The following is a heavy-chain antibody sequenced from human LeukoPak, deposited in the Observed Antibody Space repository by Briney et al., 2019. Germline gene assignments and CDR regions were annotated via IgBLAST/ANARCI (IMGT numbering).Heavy chain of an antibody. D-gene: IGHD4-23*01. CDR3: ARGGPLGTVVTPHQH. V-gene: IGHV3-30*02. CDR2: IRYDGSNK. J-gene: IGHJ1*01. CDR1: GFTFSSYG. Sequence: GGSLRLSCAASGFTFSSYGMHWVRQAPGKGLEWVAFIRYDGSNKYYADSVKGRFTISRDNAKNSLYLQMNSLRAEDTAVYYCARGGPLGTVVTPHQHWGQGTLVTVSS.